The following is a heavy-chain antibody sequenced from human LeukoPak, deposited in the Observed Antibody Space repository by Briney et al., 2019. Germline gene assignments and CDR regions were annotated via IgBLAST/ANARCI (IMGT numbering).Heavy chain of an antibody. J-gene: IGHJ4*02. V-gene: IGHV1-24*01. D-gene: IGHD2-21*02. CDR1: GYTLTELS. Sequence: ASVKVSCKVSGYTLTELSMHWVRQAPGKGLEWMGGFDPEDGVTIYAQKFQGRVTMTEDTSTDTAYMELSSLRSEDTAVYYCADVVVTAQGAYYFDYWGQGTLVTVSS. CDR2: FDPEDGVT. CDR3: ADVVVTAQGAYYFDY.